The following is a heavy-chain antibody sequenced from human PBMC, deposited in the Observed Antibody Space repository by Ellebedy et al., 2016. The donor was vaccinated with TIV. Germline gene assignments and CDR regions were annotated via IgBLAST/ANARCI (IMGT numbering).Heavy chain of an antibody. Sequence: SETLSLXXPVSGGSIGGSDSYWGWIRQSPGGKLEWLGTIYYTGSTYYNPSLKSRVSMSVDTSKNHFSLKLYSLTAADTAKYYCARHFYHNSRADHWGQGTLVTVSS. J-gene: IGHJ1*01. CDR1: GGSIGGSDSY. D-gene: IGHD2/OR15-2a*01. CDR2: IYYTGST. V-gene: IGHV4-39*01. CDR3: ARHFYHNSRADH.